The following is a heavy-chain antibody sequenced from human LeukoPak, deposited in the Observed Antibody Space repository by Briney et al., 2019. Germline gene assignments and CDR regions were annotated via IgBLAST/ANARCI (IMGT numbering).Heavy chain of an antibody. CDR2: IYYSGST. V-gene: IGHV4-39*01. D-gene: IGHD6-19*01. CDR3: ARRRMTSGWFPRAYYFDY. J-gene: IGHJ4*02. CDR1: GFTFSSYD. Sequence: GSLRLSCIASGFTFSSYDMSWVRQPPGKGLEWIGSIYYSGSTYYNPSLKSRVTISVDTSKNQFSLKLSSVTAADTAVYYCARRRMTSGWFPRAYYFDYWGQGTLVTVSS.